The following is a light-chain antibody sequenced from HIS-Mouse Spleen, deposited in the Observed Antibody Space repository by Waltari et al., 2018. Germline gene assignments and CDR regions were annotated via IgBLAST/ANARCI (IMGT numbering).Light chain of an antibody. CDR1: SSDVGGYNY. CDR3: SSYTSSSTLWV. J-gene: IGLJ3*02. Sequence: QSALTQPASVSGSPGQSITISCTGTSSDVGGYNYVSWYQQHPGKAPKLMIYEVSTRPYGVSNRFSGSKSGNTASLTISGLQAEDEADYYCSSYTSSSTLWVFGGGTKLTVL. V-gene: IGLV2-14*01. CDR2: EVS.